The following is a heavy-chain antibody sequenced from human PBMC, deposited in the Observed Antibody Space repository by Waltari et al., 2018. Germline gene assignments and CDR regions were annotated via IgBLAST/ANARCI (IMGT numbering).Heavy chain of an antibody. D-gene: IGHD3-22*01. J-gene: IGHJ4*02. V-gene: IGHV4-39*07. CDR2: IYFSGIT. CDR1: GGSISSSSYY. CDR3: ARDPIAGYYYDSSGYYSSAY. Sequence: QLQLQESGPGLVKPSETLSLTCTVSGGSISSSSYYWGWIRQPPGKGLEWIGHIYFSGITYYNPSLKSRVTISVDTSKDQFSLNLSSVTAADTAVYYCARDPIAGYYYDSSGYYSSAYWGQGTLVTVSS.